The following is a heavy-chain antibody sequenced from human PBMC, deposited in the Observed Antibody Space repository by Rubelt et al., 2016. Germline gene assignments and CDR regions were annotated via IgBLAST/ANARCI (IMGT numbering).Heavy chain of an antibody. CDR3: AKAIASLIRRGIDH. Sequence: GQGLEWVSSIRGTGDDSYKAESVRGRITIYRENSKSTLYLQMNSLRAEDTAVYYCAKAIASLIRRGIDHWGQGTMVAVSS. V-gene: IGHV3-23*01. J-gene: IGHJ4*02. CDR2: IRGTGDDS. D-gene: IGHD3-10*01.